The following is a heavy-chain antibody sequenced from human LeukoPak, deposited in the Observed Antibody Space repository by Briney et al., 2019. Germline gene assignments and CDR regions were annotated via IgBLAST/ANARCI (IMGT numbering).Heavy chain of an antibody. V-gene: IGHV3-23*01. Sequence: GGSLRLSCAASGFTFSTYAMSWVRQAPGKGLEWVSAISGSGGSTFNADSVKGRFTISRDNSKNTLFLQMNSLRAEDTAVYYCARTLGGDWFDPWGQGTLVTVSS. CDR2: ISGSGGST. CDR3: ARTLGGDWFDP. J-gene: IGHJ5*02. CDR1: GFTFSTYA. D-gene: IGHD3-16*01.